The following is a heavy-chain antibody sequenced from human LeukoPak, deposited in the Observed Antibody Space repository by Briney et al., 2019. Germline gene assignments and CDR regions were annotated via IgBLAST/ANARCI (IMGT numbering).Heavy chain of an antibody. CDR3: AGVVPAGPFDC. CDR2: ISYDGSNK. CDR1: GFTFSSYG. V-gene: IGHV3-30*03. D-gene: IGHD2-2*01. J-gene: IGHJ4*02. Sequence: GGSLRLSCAASGFTFSSYGMHWVRQAPGKGLEWVAVISYDGSNKYYADSVKGRFTISRDNSKNTLYLQMNSLRAEDTAVYYCAGVVPAGPFDCWGRGTLVTVSS.